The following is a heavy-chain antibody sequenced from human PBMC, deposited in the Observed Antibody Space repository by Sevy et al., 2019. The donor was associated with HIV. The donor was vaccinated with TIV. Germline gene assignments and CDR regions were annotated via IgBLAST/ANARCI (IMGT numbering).Heavy chain of an antibody. J-gene: IGHJ4*02. CDR2: IRPDGSDK. CDR1: GFTFSTYW. Sequence: GGSLRLSCAASGFTFSTYWMTWVRQAPGKGLEWVANIRPDGSDKYYVDSVKGRFTISRDNATNALYLQMNSLRADDTAMYYCARGVGLDCWGQGALVTVSS. CDR3: ARGVGLDC. D-gene: IGHD1-26*01. V-gene: IGHV3-7*01.